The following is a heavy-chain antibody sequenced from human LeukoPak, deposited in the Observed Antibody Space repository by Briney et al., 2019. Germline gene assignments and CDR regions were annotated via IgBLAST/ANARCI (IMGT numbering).Heavy chain of an antibody. Sequence: GASVKVSCEASGGTFSSYAISWVRQAPGQGLEWMGRIIPILVIANYAQKFQGRVTITADKSTNADYMERSSLRSEDTAVYYCAREKVSGGDSYWYFDLWGRGTLVTVSS. CDR3: AREKVSGGDSYWYFDL. CDR2: IIPILVIA. J-gene: IGHJ2*01. CDR1: GGTFSSYA. V-gene: IGHV1-69*04. D-gene: IGHD4-17*01.